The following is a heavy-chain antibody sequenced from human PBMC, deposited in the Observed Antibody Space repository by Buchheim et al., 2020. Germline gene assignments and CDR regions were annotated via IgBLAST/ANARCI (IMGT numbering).Heavy chain of an antibody. D-gene: IGHD6-19*01. V-gene: IGHV3-48*03. Sequence: EVQLVESGGGLVQPGGSLRLSCAASGFTFSSYEMNWVRQAPGKGLEWVSYISSSGSTIYYADSVKGRFTISRDNAKNSLYLQMNSLRAEDTAVYYCARGFSGWYTYYYYGMDVWGQGTT. J-gene: IGHJ6*02. CDR2: ISSSGSTI. CDR3: ARGFSGWYTYYYYGMDV. CDR1: GFTFSSYE.